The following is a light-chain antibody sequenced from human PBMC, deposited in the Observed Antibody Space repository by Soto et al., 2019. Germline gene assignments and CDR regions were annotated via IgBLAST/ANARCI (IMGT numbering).Light chain of an antibody. J-gene: IGKJ5*01. V-gene: IGKV3D-20*01. CDR1: ETVSSSY. Sequence: EIVLTQSPGTLSLSPGERATLSCKASETVSSSYVAWYQQKPGLAPRLLIHDSSTRASGTPDRFSGSKSGTDFTLTIRGLEPEDVAVYYCQQYGNSPITVGQGTRLETK. CDR2: DSS. CDR3: QQYGNSPIT.